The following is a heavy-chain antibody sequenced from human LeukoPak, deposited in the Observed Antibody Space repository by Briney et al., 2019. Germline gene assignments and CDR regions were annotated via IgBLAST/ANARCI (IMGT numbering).Heavy chain of an antibody. CDR1: GGSISSYY. CDR3: ARELVVVPAAIGTLYNWFDP. V-gene: IGHV4-4*07. D-gene: IGHD2-2*01. J-gene: IGHJ5*02. CDR2: IYTSGST. Sequence: SETLSLTCTVSGGSISSYYWSWIRQPAGKGLEWIGRIYTSGSTNYNPSLKSRVTMPVDTSKNQFSLKLSSVTAADTAVYYCARELVVVPAAIGTLYNWFDPWGQGTLVTVSS.